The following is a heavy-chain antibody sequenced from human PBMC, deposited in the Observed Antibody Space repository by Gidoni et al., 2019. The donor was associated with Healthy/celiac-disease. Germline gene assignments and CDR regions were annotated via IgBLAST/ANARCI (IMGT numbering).Heavy chain of an antibody. CDR2: IGTAGDT. Sequence: EVQLVASGGGLVQPGGSLRLSCAASGFTFSSYDMPWIRHATGKVLEWVSAIGTAGDTYYPGSVKVRFTISREKAKNSLYLQMNSLRAGDTAVYYCARGLYSYGPGYCTNGVCYNLAEYYFDYWGQGTLVTVSS. D-gene: IGHD2-8*01. J-gene: IGHJ4*02. V-gene: IGHV3-13*01. CDR3: ARGLYSYGPGYCTNGVCYNLAEYYFDY. CDR1: GFTFSSYD.